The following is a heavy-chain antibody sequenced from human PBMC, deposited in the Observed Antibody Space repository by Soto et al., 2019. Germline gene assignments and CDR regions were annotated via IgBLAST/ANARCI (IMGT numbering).Heavy chain of an antibody. CDR3: ARIPERLNILFDI. V-gene: IGHV3-23*01. CDR1: GFTFTKYA. CDR2: ICNSGSNI. Sequence: GGSLRLSCVDSGFTFTKYAMSWVRQAPEKGLEWVSTICNSGSNIYYADSVRGRFTISRDNSMAKLYLQMISLRAEDTALYYCARIPERLNILFDIWGPGLLVTVSS. J-gene: IGHJ5*02. D-gene: IGHD3-9*01.